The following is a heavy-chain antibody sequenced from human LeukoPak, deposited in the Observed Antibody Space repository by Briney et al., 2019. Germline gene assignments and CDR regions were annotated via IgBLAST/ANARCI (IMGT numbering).Heavy chain of an antibody. D-gene: IGHD2-15*01. Sequence: PSQTLSLTWTVSGXSISSVDYYWSSIRQPPGKGLEWIAYIYYSGSTYYNPSLKTRVTISVDTSKNQFSLKLSSVTAADTAVYYCAREGLYCSGGSCYDGMDVWGQGTTVTVSS. V-gene: IGHV4-30-4*01. CDR2: IYYSGST. J-gene: IGHJ6*02. CDR3: AREGLYCSGGSCYDGMDV. CDR1: GXSISSVDYY.